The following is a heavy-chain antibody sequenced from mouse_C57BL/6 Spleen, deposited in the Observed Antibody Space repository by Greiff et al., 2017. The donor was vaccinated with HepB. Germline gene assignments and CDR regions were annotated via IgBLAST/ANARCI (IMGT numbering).Heavy chain of an antibody. V-gene: IGHV3-6*01. CDR2: ISYDGSN. CDR3: ARTGTEAMDY. D-gene: IGHD4-1*01. CDR1: GYSITSGYY. J-gene: IGHJ4*01. Sequence: ESGPGLVKPSQSLSLTCSVTGYSITSGYYWNWIRQFPGNKLEWMGYISYDGSNNYNPSLKNRISITRDTSKNQFFLKLNSVTTEDTATYYCARTGTEAMDYWGQGTSVTVSS.